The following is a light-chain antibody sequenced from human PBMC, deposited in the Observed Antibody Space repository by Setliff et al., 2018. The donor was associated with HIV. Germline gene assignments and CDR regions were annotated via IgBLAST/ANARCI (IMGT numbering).Light chain of an antibody. J-gene: IGLJ2*01. CDR2: DVS. Sequence: QSALTQPASVSGSPGQSITISCTGTSSDVGGYNYVSWYQQHPGKAPKLMIYDVSKRPSGVSSRFSGSKSGNTASLTISGLQAEDEADYSCSSYTSSSTLVFGGGTKVTVL. V-gene: IGLV2-14*01. CDR1: SSDVGGYNY. CDR3: SSYTSSSTLV.